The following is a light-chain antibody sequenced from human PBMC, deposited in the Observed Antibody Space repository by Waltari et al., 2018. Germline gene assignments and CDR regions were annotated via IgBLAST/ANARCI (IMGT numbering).Light chain of an antibody. CDR1: QSIGSW. CDR3: QQYNSYSGT. CDR2: KAS. J-gene: IGKJ1*01. V-gene: IGKV1-5*03. Sequence: DIQMTQSPSTLSASVGDRVTITVRSSQSIGSWLAWYQHKPGKAPKLLIYKASSLETGVPSRFSGSGSGTDFTLTISSLQSDDFATYYCQQYNSYSGTFGQGTKVDIK.